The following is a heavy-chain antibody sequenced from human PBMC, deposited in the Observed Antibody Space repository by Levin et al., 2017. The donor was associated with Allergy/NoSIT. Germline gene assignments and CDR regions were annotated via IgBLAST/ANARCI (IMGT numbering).Heavy chain of an antibody. V-gene: IGHV3-11*01. CDR3: AREGERGEDYYSGHCYGMDV. Sequence: GGSLRLSCAASGFTFSDYYMSWIRQAPGKGLEYLSYISSTGTIYYADSVRGRFTISRDNAKNSLYLQMNSLRAEDTAVYYCAREGERGEDYYSGHCYGMDVWGQGTTVTVSS. D-gene: IGHD5-12*01. J-gene: IGHJ6*02. CDR2: ISSTGTI. CDR1: GFTFSDYY.